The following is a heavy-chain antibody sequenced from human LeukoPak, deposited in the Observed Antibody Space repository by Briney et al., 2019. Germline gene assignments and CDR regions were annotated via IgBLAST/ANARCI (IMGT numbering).Heavy chain of an antibody. CDR3: AREFGNTYYYDSSGPIAMLFDY. D-gene: IGHD3-22*01. Sequence: ASVKVSCKASGYTFTGYYMHWVRQAPGQGLEWMGWINPNSGGTNYAQKFQGRVTMTRDTSISTAYMELSRLRSDDTAVYYCAREFGNTYYYDSSGPIAMLFDYWGQGTLVTVSS. V-gene: IGHV1-2*02. J-gene: IGHJ4*02. CDR1: GYTFTGYY. CDR2: INPNSGGT.